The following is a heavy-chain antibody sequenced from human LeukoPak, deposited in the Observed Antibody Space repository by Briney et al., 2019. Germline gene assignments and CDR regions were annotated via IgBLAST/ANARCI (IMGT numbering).Heavy chain of an antibody. D-gene: IGHD3-3*01. Sequence: PGGSLRLSCAASGFTFSSYAMHWVRQAPGKGLEWVAVISYDGSNKYYADSVKGRFTISRDNSKNTLYLQMNSLRAEDTAVYYCVRDQVVKTLRFLECLDVWGKGTTVTVSS. J-gene: IGHJ6*04. CDR1: GFTFSSYA. CDR3: VRDQVVKTLRFLECLDV. V-gene: IGHV3-30-3*01. CDR2: ISYDGSNK.